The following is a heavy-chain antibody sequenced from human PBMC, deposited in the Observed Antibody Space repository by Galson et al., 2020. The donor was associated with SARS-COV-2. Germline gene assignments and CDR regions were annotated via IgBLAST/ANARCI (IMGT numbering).Heavy chain of an antibody. V-gene: IGHV4-39*01. Sequence: SETLSLTCTVSGGSISSSSYYWSWIRQSPGKGLEWIGNIYYSGSTYYNLSLKSRLAMSVDTSKNQPSLKVESVTAADTAVYYCARLRRIVVAVGFSPVDFWGQGFLVSVSA. CDR2: IYYSGST. D-gene: IGHD1-26*01. CDR3: ARLRRIVVAVGFSPVDF. J-gene: IGHJ4*02. CDR1: GGSISSSSYY.